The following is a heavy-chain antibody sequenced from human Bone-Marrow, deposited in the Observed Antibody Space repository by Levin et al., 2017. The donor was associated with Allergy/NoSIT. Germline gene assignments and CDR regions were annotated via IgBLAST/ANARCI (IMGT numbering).Heavy chain of an antibody. Sequence: SETLSLTCAVSGGSISSGGYSWSWIRQPPGKGLEWIGYIYHSGSTYYNPSLKSRVTISVDRSKNQFSLKLSSVTAADTAVYYCARLVVTQRSPTPSYYGMDGWGQGTTVTVSS. J-gene: IGHJ6*02. D-gene: IGHD4-23*01. CDR3: ARLVVTQRSPTPSYYGMDG. CDR1: GGSISSGGYS. CDR2: IYHSGST. V-gene: IGHV4-30-2*01.